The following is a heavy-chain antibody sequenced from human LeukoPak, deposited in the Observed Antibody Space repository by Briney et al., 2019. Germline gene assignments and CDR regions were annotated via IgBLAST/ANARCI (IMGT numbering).Heavy chain of an antibody. Sequence: GASVKVSCKPSGYTFTDYFIHWVRQAPGQGLEWMGWINPHSGVTNYAQKFQARVTPTRDTTISTAYMELSGLRSDDTAVYFCARELIEDQNWFDPWGQGSQVTVSS. CDR3: ARELIEDQNWFDP. V-gene: IGHV1-2*02. J-gene: IGHJ5*02. CDR2: INPHSGVT. CDR1: GYTFTDYF. D-gene: IGHD3-22*01.